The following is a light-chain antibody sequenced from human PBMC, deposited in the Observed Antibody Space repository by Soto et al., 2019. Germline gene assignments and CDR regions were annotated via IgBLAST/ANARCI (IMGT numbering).Light chain of an antibody. CDR2: EVS. V-gene: IGKV2D-29*01. J-gene: IGKJ1*01. CDR1: QSLLQSGGKTT. CDR3: LQSVQLPRT. Sequence: EIVMTQTPLSLSVTPGQPASISCKSSQSLLQSGGKTTLNWYLQRPGQPPQLLIFEVSNRFSGVPDRFTGSGSGTDFTLHISRVEAEDVGVYYCLQSVQLPRTFGQGTKVEIK.